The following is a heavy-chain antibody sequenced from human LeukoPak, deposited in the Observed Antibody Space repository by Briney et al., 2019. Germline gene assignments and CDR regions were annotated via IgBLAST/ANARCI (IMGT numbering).Heavy chain of an antibody. D-gene: IGHD5-24*01. J-gene: IGHJ4*02. CDR1: GYTFTGYY. V-gene: IGHV1-2*02. CDR2: INTNTGAT. CDR3: ARDRVGSGWPRPFYFEF. Sequence: ASVNVACKPSGYTFTGYYLHWVRQAPGQVFEWLGWINTNTGATVYAQNFQGRVTMSRDTFISTAYMELSSLRSDDTAVYYCARDRVGSGWPRPFYFEFWGQGTLVTVSS.